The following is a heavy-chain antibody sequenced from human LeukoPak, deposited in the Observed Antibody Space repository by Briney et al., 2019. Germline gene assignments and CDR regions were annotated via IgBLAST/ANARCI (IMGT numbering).Heavy chain of an antibody. J-gene: IGHJ4*02. V-gene: IGHV3-30*02. CDR2: IRYDGSNK. D-gene: IGHD2-2*03. CDR3: AKDDGYCSSTSCYPLLDY. CDR1: GFTFSSYG. Sequence: GGSLRLSCAASGFTFSSYGMHWVRQAPGKGLEWVAFIRYDGSNKYYADSVKGRFTISRDNSKNTLYLQMNSLRAEDTAVYYCAKDDGYCSSTSCYPLLDYWGQGTLVTVSS.